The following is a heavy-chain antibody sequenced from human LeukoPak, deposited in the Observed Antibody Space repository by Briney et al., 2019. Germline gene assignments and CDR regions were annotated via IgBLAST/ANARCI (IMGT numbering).Heavy chain of an antibody. CDR1: GFTFGDHA. CDR3: TRDSLYCSTSTCYGSSAIFYYYMDA. D-gene: IGHD2-2*01. J-gene: IGHJ6*03. CDR2: IRAKTFGGAS. Sequence: GRSLRLSCTASGFTFGDHAMSWVRQAPGKGLEWLSLIRAKTFGGASEYAASVKGRFTISRDDSKSIAYLQTDSLTTEDTAVYYCTRDSLYCSTSTCYGSSAIFYYYMDAWGKGTMVTVSS. V-gene: IGHV3-49*04.